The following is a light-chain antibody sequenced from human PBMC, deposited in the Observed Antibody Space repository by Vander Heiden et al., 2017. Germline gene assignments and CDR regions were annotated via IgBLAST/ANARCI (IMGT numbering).Light chain of an antibody. CDR3: QQYDNLPIT. Sequence: DIQMTQSPSSLSASVGDRVTITCQASQDISNYLNWYQQKPGKAPKLLIYDAANVETRVPSRFSGSGSGTDFTFTISSLQPEDIATYYCQQYDNLPITFGQGTRLEIK. CDR2: DAA. J-gene: IGKJ5*01. CDR1: QDISNY. V-gene: IGKV1-33*01.